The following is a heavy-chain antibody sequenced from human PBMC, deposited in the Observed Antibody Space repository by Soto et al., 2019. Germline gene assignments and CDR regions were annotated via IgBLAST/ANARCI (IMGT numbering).Heavy chain of an antibody. Sequence: EVQLVESEGGLVQRGGSLRLSCAASGFTFNYYWMHWVRQAPGQGLVWVSHIHSDGSTTTYADSVKGRFTISRDNAKNTRCLQMNSLRAEDTAVYYCVRGDKGGFDLWGQGTTVTVSS. CDR1: GFTFNYYW. D-gene: IGHD2-21*02. CDR3: VRGDKGGFDL. J-gene: IGHJ3*01. V-gene: IGHV3-74*01. CDR2: IHSDGSTT.